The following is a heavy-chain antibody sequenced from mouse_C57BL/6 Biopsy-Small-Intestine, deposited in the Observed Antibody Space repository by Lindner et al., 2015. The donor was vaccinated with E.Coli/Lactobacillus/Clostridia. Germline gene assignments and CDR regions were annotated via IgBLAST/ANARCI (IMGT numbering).Heavy chain of an antibody. CDR1: GYTFTDYY. CDR3: ARDRIVVVPTAQDYYYGIDV. Sequence: SVKVSCKASGYTFTDYYMHWVRQAPGQGLEWMGWISPNSGGTNYAQKFQGRVTMTRDTSISTAYMELSRLRSDDTAIYYCARDRIVVVPTAQDYYYGIDVWGQGTTVTVSS. V-gene: IGHV1-18*01. D-gene: IGHD1-1*01. CDR2: ISPNSGGT. J-gene: IGHJ1*01.